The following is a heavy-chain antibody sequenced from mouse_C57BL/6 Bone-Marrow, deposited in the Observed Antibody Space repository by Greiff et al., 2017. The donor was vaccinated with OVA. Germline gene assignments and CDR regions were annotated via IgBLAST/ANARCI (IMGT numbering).Heavy chain of an antibody. CDR1: GFNIKDDY. CDR2: IDPENGDT. Sequence: VQLQQSGAELVRPGASVKLSCTASGFNIKDDYMHWVKQRPEQGLEWIGWIDPENGDTEYASKFQGKATITADTSSNTAYLQLSSLTSEDTAVYYCTTGLRLYFDYWGQGTTLTVSS. V-gene: IGHV14-4*01. CDR3: TTGLRLYFDY. J-gene: IGHJ2*01. D-gene: IGHD2-4*01.